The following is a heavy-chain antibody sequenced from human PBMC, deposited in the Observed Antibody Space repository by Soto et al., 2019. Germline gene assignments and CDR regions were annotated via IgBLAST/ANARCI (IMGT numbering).Heavy chain of an antibody. J-gene: IGHJ6*02. CDR1: GYTFTSYG. CDR2: ISAYNGNT. V-gene: IGHV1-18*04. D-gene: IGHD3-22*01. CDR3: ARGTYYYDSSGYLYGMDV. Sequence: ASVKVSCKASGYTFTSYGISWVRQAPGQGLEWMGWISAYNGNTNYAPKLQGRVTMTTDTSTSTAYMELRSLRSDDTAVYYCARGTYYYDSSGYLYGMDVWGQGTTVTVSS.